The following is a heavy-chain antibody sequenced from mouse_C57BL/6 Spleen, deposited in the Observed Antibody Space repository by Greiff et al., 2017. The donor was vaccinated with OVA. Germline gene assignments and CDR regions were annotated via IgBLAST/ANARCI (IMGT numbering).Heavy chain of an antibody. CDR2: ISGGGGNT. J-gene: IGHJ1*03. CDR3: ARRYDGYWYFDV. Sequence: EVNLVESGGGLVKPGGSLKLSCAASGFTFSSYTMSWVRQTPEQRLEWVATISGGGGNTYYPDSVKGRFTISRDNAKNTLYLQMSSLRSEDTALDYCARRYDGYWYFDVWGTGTTVTVSS. D-gene: IGHD2-3*01. V-gene: IGHV5-9*01. CDR1: GFTFSSYT.